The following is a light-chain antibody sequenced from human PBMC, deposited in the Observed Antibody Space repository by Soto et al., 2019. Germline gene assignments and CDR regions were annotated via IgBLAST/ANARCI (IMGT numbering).Light chain of an antibody. CDR1: SSVVGGYNY. CDR2: DVS. CDR3: SSFTTSSTFV. Sequence: QSVLTQPASVSGSPGQSITISCTGTSSVVGGYNYVSWYQHHPGKAPKLMIFDVSNRPSGVSNRFSGSKSGNTASLTISGLQPEDEADYYCSSFTTSSTFVFGTGTKVTVL. J-gene: IGLJ1*01. V-gene: IGLV2-14*03.